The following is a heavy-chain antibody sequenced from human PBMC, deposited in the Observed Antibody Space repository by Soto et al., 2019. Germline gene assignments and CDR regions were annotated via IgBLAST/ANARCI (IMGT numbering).Heavy chain of an antibody. CDR2: IIPIFGTA. D-gene: IGHD2-2*02. CDR1: GGTFSSYA. Sequence: GASVKVSCKASGGTFSSYAISWVRQAPGQGLEWMGGIIPIFGTANYAQKFQGRVTITADESTSTAYMELSSLRSEDTAVYYCARGGRIVVVPAAIPDDWFDPWGQGTLVTVSS. J-gene: IGHJ5*02. CDR3: ARGGRIVVVPAAIPDDWFDP. V-gene: IGHV1-69*13.